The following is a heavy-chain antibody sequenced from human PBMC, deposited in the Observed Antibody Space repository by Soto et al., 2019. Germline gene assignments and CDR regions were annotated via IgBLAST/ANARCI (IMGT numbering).Heavy chain of an antibody. V-gene: IGHV4-30-4*01. J-gene: IGHJ4*02. CDR3: AGDRSNSPDYLDY. CDR2: IYYSGRT. CDR1: GGSISSEDYY. Sequence: TLSLTCTVAGGSISSEDYYWSWIRQPPGKGLEWIGYIYYSGRTNYNPSLNSRLTISVDTSKNQFSLKLSSVSAAYTAVYFCAGDRSNSPDYLDYWGQGILVTVSS. D-gene: IGHD1-1*01.